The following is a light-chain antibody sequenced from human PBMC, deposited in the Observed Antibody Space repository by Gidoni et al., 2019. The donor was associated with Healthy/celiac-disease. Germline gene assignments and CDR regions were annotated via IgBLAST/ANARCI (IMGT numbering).Light chain of an antibody. CDR2: DAS. CDR1: QSVSSY. CDR3: QQRSNSYT. J-gene: IGKJ2*01. Sequence: EIVLTESPATLSLSPGERATLSCRASQSVSSYLAWYQQTPGQAPRLLIYDASNTATGIPARFSGSGSGTDFPLTISSLEPEYFVVYYCQQRSNSYTFGQGTKLEIK. V-gene: IGKV3-11*01.